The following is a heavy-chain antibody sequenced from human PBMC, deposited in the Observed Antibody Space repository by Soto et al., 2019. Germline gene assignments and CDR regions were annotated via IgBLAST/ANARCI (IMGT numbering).Heavy chain of an antibody. Sequence: SETLSLTCTVSGGSISSYYWSWIRQPPGKGLEWIGYIYYSGSTNYNPSLKSRVTISVDTSKNQFSLKLSSVTAADTAVYYCAREGGSGHNYYYYYYMDVWGKGTTVTVSS. D-gene: IGHD3-10*01. V-gene: IGHV4-59*12. CDR1: GGSISSYY. J-gene: IGHJ6*03. CDR2: IYYSGST. CDR3: AREGGSGHNYYYYYYMDV.